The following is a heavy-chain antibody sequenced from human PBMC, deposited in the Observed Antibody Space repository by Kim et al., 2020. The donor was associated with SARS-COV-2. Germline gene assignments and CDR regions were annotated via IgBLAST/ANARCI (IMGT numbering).Heavy chain of an antibody. CDR3: ERSLAIAAAVFRSDY. V-gene: IGHV1-46*01. CDR1: GYTFTSYY. J-gene: IGHJ4*02. Sequence: ASVKVSCKASGYTFTSYYMHWVRQAPGQGLEWMGIINPSGGSTSYAQKFQGRVTMTRDTSTSTVYMELSSLRSEDTAVYYCERSLAIAAAVFRSDYWGQGTLVTVSS. D-gene: IGHD6-13*01. CDR2: INPSGGST.